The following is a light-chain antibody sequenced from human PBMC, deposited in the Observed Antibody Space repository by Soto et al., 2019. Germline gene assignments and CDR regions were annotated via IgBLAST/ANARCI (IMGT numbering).Light chain of an antibody. Sequence: EIVMTQSPATLSVSPGERATLSFSASQSVSSNLAWYQQKPGQAPRLLIYGASNRATGIPDRFSGSGSGTDFTLTISRLEPEDFAVYYCQQYGSSPRTFGQGTRLEIK. J-gene: IGKJ5*01. CDR2: GAS. CDR3: QQYGSSPRT. V-gene: IGKV3-20*01. CDR1: QSVSSN.